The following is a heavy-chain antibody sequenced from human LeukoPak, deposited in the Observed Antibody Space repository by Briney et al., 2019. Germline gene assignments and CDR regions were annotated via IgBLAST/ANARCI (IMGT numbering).Heavy chain of an antibody. V-gene: IGHV4-39*07. D-gene: IGHD3-10*01. CDR1: GASVSNNNYY. CDR2: IYTSGST. CDR3: ARTTMVRRTYYMDV. J-gene: IGHJ6*03. Sequence: PSETLSLTCTVSGASVSNNNYYWGWIRQPPGKGLEWIARIYTSGSTNYNPSLKSRVTISVDTSKNQFSLKLSSVTAADTAVYYCARTTMVRRTYYMDVWGKGTTVTISS.